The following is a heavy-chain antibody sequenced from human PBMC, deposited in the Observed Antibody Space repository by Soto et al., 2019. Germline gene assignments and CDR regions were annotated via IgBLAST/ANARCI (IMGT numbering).Heavy chain of an antibody. CDR1: GYTFTGYY. CDR2: INPNSGGT. D-gene: IGHD2-8*01. CDR3: AGVGCRGRADVEYVQH. J-gene: IGHJ1*01. Sequence: QVQLVQSGAEVKKPGASVKVSCKASGYTFTGYYMHWVRQAPGQGLEWMGWINPNSGGTNYAQKFQGWVTMTRDTAISRDEMELGRLTCHDSAVDYFAGVGCRGRADVEYVQHWGQGTLVAFSS. V-gene: IGHV1-2*04.